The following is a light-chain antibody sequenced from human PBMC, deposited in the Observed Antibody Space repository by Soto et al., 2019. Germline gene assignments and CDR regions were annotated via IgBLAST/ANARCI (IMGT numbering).Light chain of an antibody. V-gene: IGLV2-8*01. CDR2: DVN. J-gene: IGLJ2*01. CDR1: SSDVGGHNY. Sequence: QSALTQPPSASGSPGQSVTISCTGTSSDVGGHNYVSWYQQHPGKAPKLIIYDVNKRPSGVPDRFSGSKSGNTASLTVSGLPAEDAAYYYCNSYAGTKNLVFGGGTKLTVL. CDR3: NSYAGTKNLV.